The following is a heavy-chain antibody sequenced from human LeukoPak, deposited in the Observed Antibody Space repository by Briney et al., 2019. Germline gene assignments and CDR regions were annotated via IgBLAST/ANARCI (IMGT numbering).Heavy chain of an antibody. CDR2: ISHNGGST. V-gene: IGHV3-64*01. Sequence: PGGSLRLSRAASGFTFSSYAMHWVRQAAGKGLEYVSAISHNGGSTYYANSVKGRFTISRDNSKNTLYLQMGSLREEDMAVYYCARDWAGAVRWYFDLWGRGTLVTVSS. CDR1: GFTFSSYA. CDR3: ARDWAGAVRWYFDL. D-gene: IGHD3-16*01. J-gene: IGHJ2*01.